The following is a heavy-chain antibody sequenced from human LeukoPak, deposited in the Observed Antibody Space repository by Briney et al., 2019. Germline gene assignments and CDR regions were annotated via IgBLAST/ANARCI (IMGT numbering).Heavy chain of an antibody. D-gene: IGHD2-2*02. Sequence: ASVKVSCKASGGTFSSYAISWVRQAPGQGLEWMGRIIPIFGIANYARKFQGRVTITADKSTSTAYMELSSLRSEDTAVYYCARERAYCSSTSCYIRGIDYWGQGTLVTVSS. J-gene: IGHJ4*02. V-gene: IGHV1-69*04. CDR1: GGTFSSYA. CDR3: ARERAYCSSTSCYIRGIDY. CDR2: IIPIFGIA.